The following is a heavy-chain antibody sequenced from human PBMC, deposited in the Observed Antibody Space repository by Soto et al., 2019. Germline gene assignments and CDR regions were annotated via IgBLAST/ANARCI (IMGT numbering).Heavy chain of an antibody. CDR3: AKDYMLAVAGNWGDD. Sequence: EVQLLESGGGWVQPGGSLRLSCAASGFTFSSYAMSWVRQAPGKGLEWVSGISGGGGSTYYADSVKGRFTISRDNSKNTVFLQMNSLRAEDTALYFCAKDYMLAVAGNWGDDWGQGTLVTVSP. CDR2: ISGGGGST. V-gene: IGHV3-23*01. CDR1: GFTFSSYA. J-gene: IGHJ4*02. D-gene: IGHD6-19*01.